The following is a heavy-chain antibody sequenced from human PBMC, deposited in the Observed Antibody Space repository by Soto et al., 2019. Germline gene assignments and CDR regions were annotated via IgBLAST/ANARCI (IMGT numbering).Heavy chain of an antibody. CDR2: ISYDGSNK. J-gene: IGHJ6*02. V-gene: IGHV3-30-3*01. CDR3: ARDRGYCSSTSCYFFGYYYYYGMDV. CDR1: GFTFSSYA. D-gene: IGHD2-2*01. Sequence: VQLVESGGGVVQPGRSLRLSCAASGFTFSSYAMHWVRQAPGKGLEWVAVISYDGSNKYYADSVKGRFTISRDNSKNTLYLQMNSLRAEDTAVYYCARDRGYCSSTSCYFFGYYYYYGMDVWGQGTTVTVSS.